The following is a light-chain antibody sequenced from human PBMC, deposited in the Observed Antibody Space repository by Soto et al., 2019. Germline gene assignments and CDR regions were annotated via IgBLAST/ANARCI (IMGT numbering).Light chain of an antibody. V-gene: IGKV3-15*01. Sequence: IVMTQSPATLSVSPGDRATLSCRASQNVYSNLAWYQQKPGQAPRLLIYSASTRATDIPARFSGSGSGTEFTLTHSGLQSEDFAVYNCQQYNNWPPYTFGQGTKLEIK. CDR1: QNVYSN. CDR3: QQYNNWPPYT. J-gene: IGKJ2*01. CDR2: SAS.